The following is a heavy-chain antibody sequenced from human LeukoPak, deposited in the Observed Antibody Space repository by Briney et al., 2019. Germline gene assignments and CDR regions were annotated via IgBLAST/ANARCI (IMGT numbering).Heavy chain of an antibody. D-gene: IGHD3-22*01. CDR2: ISSSGDRT. CDR1: GFTFSTYA. Sequence: GGSLRLSCAASGFTFSTYAMSWVRQAPEKGLEWVSSISSSGDRTFYADSVKDRFTISRDNSENTLYLQTSRLRAEDTAVYYCAKDRPNYHESNGHYYRPNGDYWGQGTLVTVSS. V-gene: IGHV3-23*01. CDR3: AKDRPNYHESNGHYYRPNGDY. J-gene: IGHJ4*02.